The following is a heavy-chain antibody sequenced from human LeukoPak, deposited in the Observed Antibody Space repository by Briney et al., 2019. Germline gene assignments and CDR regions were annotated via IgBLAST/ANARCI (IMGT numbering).Heavy chain of an antibody. CDR3: ASSRLNYGGYYYYYMDV. V-gene: IGHV4-4*07. CDR2: IYTSGST. J-gene: IGHJ6*03. D-gene: IGHD3-10*01. Sequence: SETLSLTCTVSGGSISNYYWSWIRQPAGKGLEWIGRIYTSGSTNYNPSLKSRVTMSVDTSKNQFSLKLISMTAADTAVYYCASSRLNYGGYYYYYMDVWGKGTTVTISS. CDR1: GGSISNYY.